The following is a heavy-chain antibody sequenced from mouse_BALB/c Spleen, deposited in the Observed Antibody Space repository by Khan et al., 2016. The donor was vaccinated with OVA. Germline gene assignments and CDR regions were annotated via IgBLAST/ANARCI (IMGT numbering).Heavy chain of an antibody. V-gene: IGHV1S136*01. Sequence: EVQLQQSGPELVKPGASVKMSCKASGYTFTSYVMHWVKQKPGLGLEWIGYIYPFNDDTKYNEKFKGKATLTSDKSSSTAYMELSSLTSEDSAVYYFAPVGNYYVSFAYWGQGTLGTVSA. CDR2: IYPFNDDT. CDR1: GYTFTSYV. D-gene: IGHD1-1*01. J-gene: IGHJ3*01. CDR3: APVGNYYVSFAY.